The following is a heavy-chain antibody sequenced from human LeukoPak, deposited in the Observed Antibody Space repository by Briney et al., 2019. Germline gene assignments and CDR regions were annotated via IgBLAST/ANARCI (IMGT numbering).Heavy chain of an antibody. CDR2: IIPIFGTA. D-gene: IGHD3-3*01. Sequence: ASVKVSCKASGGTFSSYAISWVRQAPGQGLEWMGGIIPIFGTANYAQKFQGRVTITADESTSTAYMELSSLRSEDTAVYYCARPRSGYYTLLDYWGQGTLVTVSS. J-gene: IGHJ4*02. CDR1: GGTFSSYA. CDR3: ARPRSGYYTLLDY. V-gene: IGHV1-69*13.